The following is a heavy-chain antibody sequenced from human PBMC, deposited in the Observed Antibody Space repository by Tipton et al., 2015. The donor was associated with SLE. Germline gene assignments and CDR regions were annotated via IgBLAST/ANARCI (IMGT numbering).Heavy chain of an antibody. CDR2: IYYSGST. D-gene: IGHD3-3*01. CDR3: ARERWNYDFWSGPHYFDS. V-gene: IGHV4-59*11. CDR1: GASISSHH. J-gene: IGHJ4*02. Sequence: TLSLTCTVSGASISSHHWSWIRQPPGKGLEWIGYIYYSGSTTYNPSLQSRVTISLDTSKNQFSLKLSSVTAADTAVYYCARERWNYDFWSGPHYFDSWGQGTLVTVSS.